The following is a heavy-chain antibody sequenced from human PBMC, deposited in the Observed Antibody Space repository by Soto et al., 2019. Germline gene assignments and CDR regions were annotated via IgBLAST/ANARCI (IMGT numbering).Heavy chain of an antibody. CDR2: VSPPFRTS. D-gene: IGHD3-10*01. CDR1: GVSFNNNG. J-gene: IGHJ6*02. V-gene: IGHV1-69*01. CDR3: ARVLYYGSGSYSPYGMDV. Sequence: QVQLVQSGAEVKKPGSSVKVSCKTSGVSFNNNGIGWVRQAPGHGLEWMGGVSPPFRTSNYARKFQGRISHNEDASPGTVNMELSSLTSEDTAQYYCARVLYYGSGSYSPYGMDVWGQGTTVTVSS.